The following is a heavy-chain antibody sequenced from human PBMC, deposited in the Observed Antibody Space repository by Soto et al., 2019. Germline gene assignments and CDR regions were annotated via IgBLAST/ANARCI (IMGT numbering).Heavy chain of an antibody. CDR3: ARGLYGGNFDS. Sequence: GTLSLTCGVSERSSNGNDYWLWIRQPPVKGLEWIGAIHHSGTTYYSPSLKSRVTISMDTSKNHFSLRLSSMTAADPAIYFCARGLYGGNFDSWGQGIPVTVTS. D-gene: IGHD4-17*01. CDR1: ERSSNGNDY. V-gene: IGHV4-38-2*01. CDR2: IHHSGTT. J-gene: IGHJ4*02.